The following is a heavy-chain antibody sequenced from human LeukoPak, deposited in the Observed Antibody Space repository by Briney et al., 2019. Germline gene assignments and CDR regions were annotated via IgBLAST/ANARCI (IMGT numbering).Heavy chain of an antibody. CDR3: ARVPDTTMAGGWFDP. J-gene: IGHJ5*02. V-gene: IGHV1-2*02. CDR2: INPKNGAI. Sequence: ASMKVSCKASGYTFTDYYMHRVRQAPGQGLEWMGWINPKNGAIIYAQKFQGRVTLTRDTSISTAYMELSSLTFDDTAVYYCARVPDTTMAGGWFDPWGQGTLVTVSS. CDR1: GYTFTDYY. D-gene: IGHD5-18*01.